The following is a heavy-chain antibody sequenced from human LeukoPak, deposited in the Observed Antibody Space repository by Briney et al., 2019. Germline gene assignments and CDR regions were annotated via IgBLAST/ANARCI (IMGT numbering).Heavy chain of an antibody. D-gene: IGHD3-3*01. Sequence: SETLSLTCTVSGGSISSGGYYWSWIRQHPGKGLEWIGYIYYSGSTNYNPSLKSRVTISVDTSKNQFSLKLSSVTAADTAVYYCARALSDEWYDFWSGYYTGEYYFDYWGQGTLVTVSS. CDR1: GGSISSGGYY. J-gene: IGHJ4*02. V-gene: IGHV4-61*08. CDR2: IYYSGST. CDR3: ARALSDEWYDFWSGYYTGEYYFDY.